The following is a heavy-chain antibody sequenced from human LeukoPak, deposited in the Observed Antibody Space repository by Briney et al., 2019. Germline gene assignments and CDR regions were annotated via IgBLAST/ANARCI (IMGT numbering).Heavy chain of an antibody. CDR2: IYHSGST. Sequence: KPSETLSLTYTVSGYSISSGYYWGRIRQPPGKGLEWIGSIYHSGSTYYNPSLKSRVTISVDTSKNQFSLKLSSVTAADTAVYYCAREGITMIKAPVAFDIWGQGTMVTVSS. D-gene: IGHD3-22*01. J-gene: IGHJ3*02. V-gene: IGHV4-38-2*02. CDR3: AREGITMIKAPVAFDI. CDR1: GYSISSGYY.